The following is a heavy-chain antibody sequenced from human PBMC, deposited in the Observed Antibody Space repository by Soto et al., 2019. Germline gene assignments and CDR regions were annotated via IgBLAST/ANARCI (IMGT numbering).Heavy chain of an antibody. V-gene: IGHV5-51*01. CDR1: GYSFSDFW. CDR2: IFPGDSDI. D-gene: IGHD2-15*01. CDR3: ARFGIGGCRSGRCFLSYIRYGMDV. Sequence: PGESLKISCKGSGYSFSDFWIGWVRQMPGKGLELMGIIFPGDSDIKYSPPFQGQVTISADKSISTAYLQWSSLRASDTAMYYCARFGIGGCRSGRCFLSYIRYGMDVWGQGTTVTVSS. J-gene: IGHJ6*02.